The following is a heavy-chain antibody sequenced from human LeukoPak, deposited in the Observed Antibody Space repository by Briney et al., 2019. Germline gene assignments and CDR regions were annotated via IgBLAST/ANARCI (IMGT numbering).Heavy chain of an antibody. J-gene: IGHJ6*02. D-gene: IGHD6-13*01. V-gene: IGHV3-7*01. CDR1: GFTFSSHW. CDR2: IKQDGGEK. CDR3: AREREGYSSSWFPSGMDV. Sequence: GGSLRLSCAASGFTFSSHWMSWVRQAPGKGLEWVANIKQDGGEKYYVDSVKGRFTISRDNAKNSLYLQMNSLRAEDTAVYYCAREREGYSSSWFPSGMDVWGQGTTVTVSS.